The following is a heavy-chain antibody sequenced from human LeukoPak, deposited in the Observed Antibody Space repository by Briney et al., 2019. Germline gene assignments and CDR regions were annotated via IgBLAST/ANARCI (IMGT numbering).Heavy chain of an antibody. V-gene: IGHV4-34*01. J-gene: IGHJ5*02. D-gene: IGHD4-17*01. CDR1: GGSFSGYY. Sequence: PSETLSLTCAVYGGSFSGYYWSWVRQPPGKGLEWIGEINHSGGTNYNPSLKSRVTISVDTSKNQFSLKLNSVTAADTAVYYCARLSDYGDYLNWFDPWGQGTLVTVSP. CDR2: INHSGGT. CDR3: ARLSDYGDYLNWFDP.